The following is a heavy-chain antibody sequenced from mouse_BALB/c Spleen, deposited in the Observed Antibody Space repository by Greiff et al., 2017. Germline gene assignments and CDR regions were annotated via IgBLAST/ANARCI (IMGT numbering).Heavy chain of an antibody. J-gene: IGHJ4*01. Sequence: DVKLVESGGGLVQPKGSLKLSCAASGFTFNTYAMNWVRQAPGKGLEWVARIRSKSNNYATYYADSVKDRFTISRDDSQSMLYLQMNNLKTEDTAMYYCVRTGTDYYAMDYWGQGTSVTVSS. CDR2: IRSKSNNYAT. CDR3: VRTGTDYYAMDY. D-gene: IGHD4-1*01. V-gene: IGHV10-1*02. CDR1: GFTFNTYA.